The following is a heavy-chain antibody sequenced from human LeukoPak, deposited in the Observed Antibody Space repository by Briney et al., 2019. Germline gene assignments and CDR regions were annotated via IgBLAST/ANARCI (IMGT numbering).Heavy chain of an antibody. V-gene: IGHV4-59*01. CDR1: GGSISSYY. J-gene: IGHJ1*01. Sequence: PSETLSLTCTVSGGSISSYYWSWIRQPPGKGLEWIGCIYYSGSTNYNPSLKSRVTISVDTSKNQFSLKLSSVTAADTAVYYCASIGTSSSWLKRAEYFQHWGQGTLVTVSS. D-gene: IGHD6-13*01. CDR3: ASIGTSSSWLKRAEYFQH. CDR2: IYYSGST.